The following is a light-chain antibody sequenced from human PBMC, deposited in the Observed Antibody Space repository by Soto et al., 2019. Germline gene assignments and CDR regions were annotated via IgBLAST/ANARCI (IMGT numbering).Light chain of an antibody. J-gene: IGKJ1*01. V-gene: IGKV1-39*01. CDR1: QGITTY. CDR3: QQSYSPLWT. CDR2: AAS. Sequence: IQLTQSPSSLPASVGDRVTITCRASQGITTYLAWYQQKPGKAPKLLIYAASSLQRGVPSRFSGSGSGTDFTLIISSLQPEDFATYYCQQSYSPLWTFGQGTKVDTK.